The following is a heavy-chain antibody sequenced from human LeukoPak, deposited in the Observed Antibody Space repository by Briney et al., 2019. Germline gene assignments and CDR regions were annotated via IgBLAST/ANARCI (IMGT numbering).Heavy chain of an antibody. Sequence: SVKVSCKASGGTFSSYAISWVRQAPGQGLEWMGGIILIFGTANYAQKFQGRVTITTDESTSTAYMELSSLRSEDTAVYYCARSSIEMATINAYWGQGTLVTVSS. CDR1: GGTFSSYA. V-gene: IGHV1-69*05. J-gene: IGHJ4*02. CDR2: IILIFGTA. D-gene: IGHD5-24*01. CDR3: ARSSIEMATINAY.